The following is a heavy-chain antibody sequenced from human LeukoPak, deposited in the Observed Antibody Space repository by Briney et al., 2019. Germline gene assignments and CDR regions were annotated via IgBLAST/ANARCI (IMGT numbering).Heavy chain of an antibody. CDR3: ARELRTPRAIRFDY. CDR1: GDSVSSNSAA. Sequence: SQTLSLTCAISGDSVSSNSAAWNWIRQSPSRGLEWLGRTYYRPKRYNDYAVSVKSRITITPDTSKNQFSLQLNSVTPEDTAVYYCARELRTPRAIRFDYWDQGTLVTVSS. V-gene: IGHV6-1*01. J-gene: IGHJ4*02. D-gene: IGHD2-2*02. CDR2: TYYRPKRYN.